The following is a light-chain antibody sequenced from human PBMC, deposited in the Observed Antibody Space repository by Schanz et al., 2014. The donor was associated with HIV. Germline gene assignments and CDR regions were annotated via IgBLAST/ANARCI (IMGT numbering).Light chain of an antibody. J-gene: IGKJ2*01. V-gene: IGKV1-39*01. Sequence: DIQMTQSPSSLSASVGDRVTLTCRASQSISISLNWYQQKPGKAPRLLIYATSLLHTGVPSRFSGSGSGTHFTLTITSLQFDDVATYYCQQSYSATPYTFGQGTRLEIK. CDR3: QQSYSATPYT. CDR1: QSISIS. CDR2: ATS.